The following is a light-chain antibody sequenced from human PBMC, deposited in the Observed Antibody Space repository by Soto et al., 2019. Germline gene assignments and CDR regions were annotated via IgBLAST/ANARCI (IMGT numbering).Light chain of an antibody. Sequence: SALTQPPSVSGAPGQRVTISCTGNSTNIGAGYDVHWYQHFPGTAPKLLIYGSSYRPSGVPDRFSASKSHTSASLAITGLQAEDEADFYCQSYDSSLRGVVFGGGTKLTVL. CDR3: QSYDSSLRGVV. CDR2: GSS. J-gene: IGLJ3*02. V-gene: IGLV1-40*01. CDR1: STNIGAGYD.